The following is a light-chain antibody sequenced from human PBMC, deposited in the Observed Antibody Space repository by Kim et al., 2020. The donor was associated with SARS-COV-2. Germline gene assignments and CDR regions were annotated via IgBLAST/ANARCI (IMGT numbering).Light chain of an antibody. CDR1: HTISSY. CDR3: QQSYT. J-gene: IGKJ1*01. Sequence: QAEAVGDRVSITCRTSHTISSYLNWYLQKPGVASKLLNYATSNLQRGVPSRVSGSGSGTDFTLTISSLQPEDFATYYWQQSYTFGQGTKVDIK. V-gene: IGKV1-39*01. CDR2: ATS.